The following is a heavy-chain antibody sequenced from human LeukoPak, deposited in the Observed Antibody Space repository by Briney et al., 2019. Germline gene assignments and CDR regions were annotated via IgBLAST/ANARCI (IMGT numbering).Heavy chain of an antibody. V-gene: IGHV3-53*04. Sequence: GGSLRLSCAASGFTVSSNYVSWVRQAPGKGLEWVSVIYSGGSTYYADSVKGRFTISRHNSKNTLYLQMNSLRAEDTAVYYCARYARYCSSTSCHPDGMDVWGQGTTVTVSS. D-gene: IGHD2-2*01. CDR1: GFTVSSNY. CDR3: ARYARYCSSTSCHPDGMDV. J-gene: IGHJ6*02. CDR2: IYSGGST.